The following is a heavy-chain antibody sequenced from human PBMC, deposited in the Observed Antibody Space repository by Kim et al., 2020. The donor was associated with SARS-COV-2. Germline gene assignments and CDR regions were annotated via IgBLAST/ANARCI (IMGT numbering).Heavy chain of an antibody. J-gene: IGHJ4*02. CDR2: INGHNDDA. CDR1: GYTFISYG. Sequence: ASVKVSCKASGYTFISYGISWVRQAPGQGLEWMGWINGHNDDATYAQKFEGRLTLTKESSTSTVYLDLRSLRSDDTATYYCSRLGATFDLWGQGPLVTVSS. D-gene: IGHD3-16*01. V-gene: IGHV1-18*01. CDR3: SRLGATFDL.